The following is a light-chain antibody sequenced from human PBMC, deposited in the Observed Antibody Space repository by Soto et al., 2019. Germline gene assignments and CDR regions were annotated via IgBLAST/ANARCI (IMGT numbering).Light chain of an antibody. CDR2: GAS. CDR3: QQSYNTPT. J-gene: IGKJ3*01. V-gene: IGKV1-39*01. CDR1: QSISTY. Sequence: DLQMTQSPSSLSASVGDRVTITCRASQSISTYLNWYQQIPGKAPKLLIYGASSLKSGVPPRFRGSGSGTDFTLTISSLQLEDLATYYCQQSYNTPTFGPGTKVDLK.